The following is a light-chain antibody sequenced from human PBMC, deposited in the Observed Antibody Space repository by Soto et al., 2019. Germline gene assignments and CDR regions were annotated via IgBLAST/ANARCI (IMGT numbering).Light chain of an antibody. Sequence: EIVLTQSPATLYLSPGERATLSCRASQSVSSYLAWYQQKPCQAPRPLIYDASNRATGIPARFSGSGSGTDFTLSIRSREPEDFAVYYCQQRSNWPPITFGQGTRLESK. V-gene: IGKV3-11*01. CDR2: DAS. CDR1: QSVSSY. CDR3: QQRSNWPPIT. J-gene: IGKJ5*01.